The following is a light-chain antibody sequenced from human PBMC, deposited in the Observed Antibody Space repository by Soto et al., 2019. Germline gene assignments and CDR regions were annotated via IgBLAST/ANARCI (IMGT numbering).Light chain of an antibody. CDR1: QSVNSN. V-gene: IGKV3-15*01. J-gene: IGKJ5*01. Sequence: EIVFSQSPCTLSLSPGERASLSCRASQSVNSNLAWYQQNPGQAPRLLIYGASTRATGVPARFSGSGSGTEFTLTINSLQSEDFALYYCQQYSNWPLTFAQGTRLEIK. CDR3: QQYSNWPLT. CDR2: GAS.